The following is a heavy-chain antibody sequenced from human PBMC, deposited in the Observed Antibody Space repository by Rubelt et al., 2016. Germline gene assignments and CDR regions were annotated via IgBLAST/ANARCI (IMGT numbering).Heavy chain of an antibody. J-gene: IGHJ4*02. CDR2: SYHGGST. CDR1: GYSISSGYY. D-gene: IGHD6-19*01. V-gene: IGHV4-38-2*02. CDR3: ARDHSSGWYLEGFFDY. Sequence: QVQLQESGPGLVKPSETLSLTCTVSGYSISSGYYWGWIRQPPGKRLEWSGSSYHGGSTYYNPSLKSRVTISVDTSKNQFSLRLSSVTAADTAVYYCARDHSSGWYLEGFFDYWGQGTLVTVSS.